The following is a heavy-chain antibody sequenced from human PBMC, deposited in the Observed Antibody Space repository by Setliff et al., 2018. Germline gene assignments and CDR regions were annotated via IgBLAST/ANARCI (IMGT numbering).Heavy chain of an antibody. CDR3: ARELSSSWSDY. D-gene: IGHD6-13*01. CDR2: ISPSSSHI. J-gene: IGHJ4*02. CDR1: GFTFSTYS. V-gene: IGHV3-21*04. Sequence: GGSLRLSCAASGFTFSTYSLIWVRQAPGTGLEWVSSISPSSSHIYYADSAEGRFTISRDNSKNTLYLQMNSLRAEDTAVYYCARELSSSWSDYWGQGTLVTVSS.